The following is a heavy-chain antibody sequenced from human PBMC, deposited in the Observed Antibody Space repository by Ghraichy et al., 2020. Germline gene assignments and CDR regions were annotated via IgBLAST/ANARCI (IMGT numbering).Heavy chain of an antibody. Sequence: SQTLSLTCTVSGGSVSSGSYYWSWIRQPPGKGLEWIGYIYYSGSTNYNPSLKSRVTISVDTSKNQFSLKLSSVTAADTAVYYCARRRLRGYYFDYWGQGTLVTVSS. CDR2: IYYSGST. V-gene: IGHV4-61*01. J-gene: IGHJ4*02. CDR3: ARRRLRGYYFDY. CDR1: GGSVSSGSYY. D-gene: IGHD4-23*01.